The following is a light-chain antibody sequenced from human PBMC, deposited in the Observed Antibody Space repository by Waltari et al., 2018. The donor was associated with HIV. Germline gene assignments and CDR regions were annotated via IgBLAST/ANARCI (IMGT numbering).Light chain of an antibody. CDR1: SSDVGVYNY. CDR2: DVS. V-gene: IGLV2-14*03. CDR3: YSYTSGTTWV. J-gene: IGLJ3*02. Sequence: QSALTQPASVSGSPGQSITISCTGTSSDVGVYNYDSWYQQHPGKAPKLMIFDVSNRPSGVSSRFSGSKSGNTASLTISGLQAEDEADYYCYSYTSGTTWVFGGGTKLTVL.